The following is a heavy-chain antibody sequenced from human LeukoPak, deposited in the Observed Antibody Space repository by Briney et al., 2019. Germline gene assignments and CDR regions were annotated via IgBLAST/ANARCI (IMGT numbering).Heavy chain of an antibody. Sequence: KPSQTLSLTCSVSGGSISSGSYYWSWIRQHPGKGMEWLGYIHYSGSTYYNPSLKSRVTISVDRSKNQFSLKLNSVTAADTAVYYCARGLMTVDAYFDYWGQGTLVTVSS. CDR2: IHYSGST. CDR3: ARGLMTVDAYFDY. D-gene: IGHD2-21*01. V-gene: IGHV4-31*03. J-gene: IGHJ4*02. CDR1: GGSISSGSYY.